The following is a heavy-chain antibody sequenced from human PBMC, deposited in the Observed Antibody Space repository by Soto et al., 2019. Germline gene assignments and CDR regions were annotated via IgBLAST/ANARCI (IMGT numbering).Heavy chain of an antibody. CDR3: ARDRIGWGDAFDI. CDR2: INSDGSST. CDR1: GLTFGSYG. Sequence: LIRSCAASGLTFGSYGMHWVRQAPGKGLVWVSRINSDGSSTSYADSVKGRFTISRDNAKNTLYLQMNSLRAEDTAVYYCARDRIGWGDAFDIWGQGTMVTVSS. V-gene: IGHV3-74*01. D-gene: IGHD7-27*01. J-gene: IGHJ3*02.